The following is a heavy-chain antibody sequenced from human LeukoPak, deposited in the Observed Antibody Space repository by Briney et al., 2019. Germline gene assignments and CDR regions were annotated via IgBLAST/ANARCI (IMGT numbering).Heavy chain of an antibody. Sequence: GGSLRLSCAASGLTFSSFWMSWVRQAPVKGLEWVANIKQDGSEKHYVDSVKGRFTISRDNAKNSLYLQMNSLRAEDTAVYYCARSIPILHHDYWGQGTLVTVSS. CDR2: IKQDGSEK. D-gene: IGHD2-2*02. V-gene: IGHV3-7*01. CDR3: ARSIPILHHDY. J-gene: IGHJ4*02. CDR1: GLTFSSFW.